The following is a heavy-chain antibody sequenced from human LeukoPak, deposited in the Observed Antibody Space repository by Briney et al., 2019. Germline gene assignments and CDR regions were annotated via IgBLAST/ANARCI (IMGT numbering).Heavy chain of an antibody. CDR2: IYYSGST. V-gene: IGHV4-59*01. CDR1: GGSTSSYY. D-gene: IGHD6-13*01. Sequence: SETLSLTCTVSGGSTSSYYWSWIRQPPGKGLEWIGYIYYSGSTNYNPSLKSRVTISVDTSKNQFSLKLSSVTAADTAVYYWGRVYSTDYYYYGMDVWGQGTTVTVSS. J-gene: IGHJ6*02. CDR3: GRVYSTDYYYYGMDV.